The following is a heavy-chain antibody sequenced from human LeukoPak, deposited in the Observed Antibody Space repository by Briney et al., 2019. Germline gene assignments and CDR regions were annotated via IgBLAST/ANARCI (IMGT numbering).Heavy chain of an antibody. D-gene: IGHD2/OR15-2a*01. Sequence: ASVKVSCKASGGTFSSYAISWVRQAPGQGLEWMGGIIPIFGTANYAQKFQGRVTITTDESTSTAYMELSSLRSEDTAVYYCMLPYFYDPVGQVPWGQGTLVTVSS. V-gene: IGHV1-69*05. CDR1: GGTFSSYA. CDR3: MLPYFYDPVGQVP. CDR2: IIPIFGTA. J-gene: IGHJ5*02.